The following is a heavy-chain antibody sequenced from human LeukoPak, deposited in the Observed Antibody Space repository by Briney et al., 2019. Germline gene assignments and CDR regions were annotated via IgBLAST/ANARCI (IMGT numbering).Heavy chain of an antibody. CDR1: GFTFSSYA. CDR2: ISYDGSNK. J-gene: IGHJ4*02. V-gene: IGHV3-30-3*01. Sequence: GRSLRLSCAASGFTFSSYAMHWVRQAPGKGLEWVAVISYDGSNKYYADSVKGRFTISRDNSKNTLYLQMNSLRAEDTAVYYCARGGEEIVVVPAATYYFDYWGQGTLVTVSS. CDR3: ARGGEEIVVVPAATYYFDY. D-gene: IGHD2-2*01.